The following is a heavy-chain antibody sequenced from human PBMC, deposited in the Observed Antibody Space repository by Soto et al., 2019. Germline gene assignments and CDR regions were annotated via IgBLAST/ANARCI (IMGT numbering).Heavy chain of an antibody. D-gene: IGHD1-1*01. J-gene: IGHJ3*01. Sequence: QLQLQESGPGLVKPSETLSLTCTVSSGSISNVAYFWAWIRQPPGKGLEWIGSIYYTGNTHFNPSLNSRVTMSVDTPKNQFCLEVNSVTAADTAIYYCAKSGSQYPSTFYVWGRGTMLTVSS. CDR3: AKSGSQYPSTFYV. CDR1: SGSISNVAYF. CDR2: IYYTGNT. V-gene: IGHV4-39*01.